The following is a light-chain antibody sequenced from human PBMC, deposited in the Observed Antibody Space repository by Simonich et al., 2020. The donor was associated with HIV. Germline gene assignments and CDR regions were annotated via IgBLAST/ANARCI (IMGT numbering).Light chain of an antibody. V-gene: IGKV1-33*01. CDR2: AAS. J-gene: IGKJ1*01. Sequence: DIQMTQSPSSLSASVGDRVTITCQASQDISNYLNWYQQKPGKAPKLLIYAASNLEAWVPSRFSGSGSGTDFTFTISSLQPEDIATYYCQQYDNLPWTFGQGTKVEIK. CDR3: QQYDNLPWT. CDR1: QDISNY.